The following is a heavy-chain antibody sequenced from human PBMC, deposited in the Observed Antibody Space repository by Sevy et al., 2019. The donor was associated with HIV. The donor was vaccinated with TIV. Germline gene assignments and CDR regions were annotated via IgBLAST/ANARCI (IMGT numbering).Heavy chain of an antibody. CDR1: GFIFSQYS. J-gene: IGHJ4*02. CDR3: ARAYGDYVGGYYFDY. D-gene: IGHD4-17*01. Sequence: GGSLRLSCAASGFIFSQYSLNWVRQAPGKGLELVSSITRSSSYIYYADSVKGRFTISRDNAKTSLYLQMNSLRAEDTAVYYCARAYGDYVGGYYFDYWGQGTLVTVSS. CDR2: ITRSSSYI. V-gene: IGHV3-21*01.